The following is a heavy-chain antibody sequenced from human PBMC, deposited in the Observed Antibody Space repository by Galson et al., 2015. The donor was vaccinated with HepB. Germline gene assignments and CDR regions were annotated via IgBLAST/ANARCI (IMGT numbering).Heavy chain of an antibody. V-gene: IGHV3-64D*09. Sequence: SLRLSCAASGFTFTNHAIHWVRQAPGKGLEYVSVISGNGHDTYYAESVKGRFSVSRDNSRNWLFLQMSSLRTEDTAVYYCVRDWTYDFWSGYFGAFDLWGQGTLVTVSS. D-gene: IGHD3-3*01. CDR1: GFTFTNHA. CDR3: VRDWTYDFWSGYFGAFDL. CDR2: ISGNGHDT. J-gene: IGHJ3*01.